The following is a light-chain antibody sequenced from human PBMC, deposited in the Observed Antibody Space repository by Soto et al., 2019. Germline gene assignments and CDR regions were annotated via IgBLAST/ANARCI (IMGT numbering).Light chain of an antibody. J-gene: IGLJ3*02. CDR2: LEGSGSY. Sequence: QSVLTQSSSASASLGSSVKLTCTLSSGHSSYIIAWHQQQPGKAPRYLMKLEGSGSYNKGSGVPDRFSGSSSGADRYLTISYLQFEDEADYYCETWDSNTHTVFGGGTQLTVL. CDR3: ETWDSNTHTV. V-gene: IGLV4-60*02. CDR1: SGHSSYI.